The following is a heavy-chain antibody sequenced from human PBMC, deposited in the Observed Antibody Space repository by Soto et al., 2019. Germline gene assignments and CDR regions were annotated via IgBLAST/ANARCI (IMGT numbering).Heavy chain of an antibody. CDR3: TTVTPPG. V-gene: IGHV3-15*01. J-gene: IGHJ4*02. CDR1: GFTFNNAW. CDR2: IKSKTEGGTT. Sequence: GGSLRLSCVASGFTFNNAWMTWVRQAPGKGLEWVGRIKSKTEGGTTDYAAPVKGRFTLSRDDSKNTLYLQMNSLKTEDSAVYYCTTVTPPGWGQGTLVTAPQ.